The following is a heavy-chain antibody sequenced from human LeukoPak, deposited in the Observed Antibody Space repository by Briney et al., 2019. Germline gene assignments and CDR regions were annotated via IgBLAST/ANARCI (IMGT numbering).Heavy chain of an antibody. Sequence: ASVKVSCKASGYTFTSYGISWVRQAPGQGLEWMGWISAYNGNTNYAQKLQGRVTMTTDTSTSTAYMELRSLRSDDTAVYYCARDPMFAPVTMVRGPPDYWGQGTLVTVS. V-gene: IGHV1-18*01. J-gene: IGHJ4*02. CDR1: GYTFTSYG. D-gene: IGHD3-10*01. CDR3: ARDPMFAPVTMVRGPPDY. CDR2: ISAYNGNT.